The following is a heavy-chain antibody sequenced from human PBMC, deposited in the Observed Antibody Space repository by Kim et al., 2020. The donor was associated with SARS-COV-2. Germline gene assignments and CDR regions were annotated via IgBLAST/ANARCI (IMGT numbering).Heavy chain of an antibody. Sequence: GESLKISCKGSGYSFTSYWIGWVRQMPGKGLEWMGIIYPGDSDTRYSPSFQGQVTISADKSISTAYLQWSSLKASDTAMYYCARLGPLYGHLGTYYFDYWGQGTLVTVSS. CDR1: GYSFTSYW. D-gene: IGHD1-1*01. V-gene: IGHV5-51*01. J-gene: IGHJ4*02. CDR2: IYPGDSDT. CDR3: ARLGPLYGHLGTYYFDY.